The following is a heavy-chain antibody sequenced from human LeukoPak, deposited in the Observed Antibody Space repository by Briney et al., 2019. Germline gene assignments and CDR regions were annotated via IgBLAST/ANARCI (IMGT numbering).Heavy chain of an antibody. Sequence: VKVSCKASGYTFTSYGISWVRQAPGQGPEWMGRIIPNLGISKYAQKFQGRVTITADKSTSTAYVELSSLRSGDTAVYYCATARDYHGMDVWGQGTTVTVSS. J-gene: IGHJ6*02. CDR1: GYTFTSYG. CDR2: IIPNLGIS. CDR3: ATARDYHGMDV. V-gene: IGHV1-69*04.